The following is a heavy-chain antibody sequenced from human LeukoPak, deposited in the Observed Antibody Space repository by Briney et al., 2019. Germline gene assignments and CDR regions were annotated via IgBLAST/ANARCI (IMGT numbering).Heavy chain of an antibody. CDR1: GGSFSDYY. CDR2: INHAGST. J-gene: IGHJ4*02. CDR3: ARARYTRRFIDS. Sequence: PSEALSLTCGVHGGSFSDYYWKWIRQVPGKGLEWIGEINHAGSTNYNPSLKSRVTMSVDTSKNQFSLKVTSMTATDTAVYYCARARYTRRFIDSWGQGTLVTVSS. V-gene: IGHV4-34*01. D-gene: IGHD3-3*01.